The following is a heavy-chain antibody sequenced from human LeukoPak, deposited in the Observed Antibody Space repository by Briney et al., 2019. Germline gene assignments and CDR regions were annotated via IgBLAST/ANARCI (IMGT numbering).Heavy chain of an antibody. D-gene: IGHD3-3*01. CDR1: GGSISSYY. J-gene: IGHJ3*02. V-gene: IGHV4-59*01. Sequence: KPSETLSLTCTVSGGSISSYYWSWIRQPPGKGLEWIGYIYYSGSTKYKPSLKSRVTISVDTPKNQFSQKLSSVTAADTAVYYCARGRFLDAFDIWGQGTMVTVSS. CDR3: ARGRFLDAFDI. CDR2: IYYSGST.